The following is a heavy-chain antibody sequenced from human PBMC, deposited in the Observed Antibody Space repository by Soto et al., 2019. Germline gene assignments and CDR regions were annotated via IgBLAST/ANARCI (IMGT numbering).Heavy chain of an antibody. CDR3: AKEGITGVHYDSSGSLDY. Sequence: GGSLRLSCAASGFTFSSYGMHWVRQAPGKGLEWVAVISDDGSNKYYADSVKGRFTISRDNSKNTLYLQMNSLRAEDTAVYYCAKEGITGVHYDSSGSLDYWGQGTLVTVSS. J-gene: IGHJ4*02. CDR1: GFTFSSYG. V-gene: IGHV3-30*18. CDR2: ISDDGSNK. D-gene: IGHD3-22*01.